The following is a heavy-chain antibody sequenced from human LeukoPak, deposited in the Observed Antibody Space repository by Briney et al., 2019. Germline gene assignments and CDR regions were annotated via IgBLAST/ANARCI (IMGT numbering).Heavy chain of an antibody. CDR2: LYSGGST. CDR3: ARAGVIAIFDS. V-gene: IGHV3-66*02. D-gene: IGHD2-21*01. Sequence: PGGSLRLSCAASGFTVTSYYMNWVRQAPGKGLEWVSILYSGGSTYYADSVKGRFTISRDNSQNTLYLQMNSLREEDTGVYYCARAGVIAIFDSWGQGTLVTVSS. J-gene: IGHJ5*01. CDR1: GFTVTSYY.